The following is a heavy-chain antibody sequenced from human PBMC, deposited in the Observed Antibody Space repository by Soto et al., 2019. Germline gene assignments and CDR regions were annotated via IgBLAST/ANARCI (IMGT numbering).Heavy chain of an antibody. Sequence: PGGSLRLSCAASGFTFSSYGMHWVRQAPGKGLEWVAVISYDGSNKNYADSVKGRFTISRDNAKNSLYLQMNSLRAEDTAVYYCARDKGRSPLDYWGQGTLVTVSS. CDR1: GFTFSSYG. V-gene: IGHV3-30*03. J-gene: IGHJ4*02. D-gene: IGHD2-15*01. CDR3: ARDKGRSPLDY. CDR2: ISYDGSNK.